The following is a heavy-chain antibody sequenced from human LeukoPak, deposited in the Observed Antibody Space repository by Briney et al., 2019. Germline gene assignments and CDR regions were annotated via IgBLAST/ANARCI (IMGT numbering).Heavy chain of an antibody. CDR2: ISGHGGST. Sequence: GGSLRLSCAASGFTFSSYAMSWVRQAPGKGLEWVSAISGHGGSTYYADSVKGRFTISRDNSKNTLYLQMNSLRAEDTAIYYCAKDRGYSSGRDFDYWGQGTLVTVSS. CDR3: AKDRGYSSGRDFDY. V-gene: IGHV3-23*01. D-gene: IGHD6-19*01. J-gene: IGHJ4*02. CDR1: GFTFSSYA.